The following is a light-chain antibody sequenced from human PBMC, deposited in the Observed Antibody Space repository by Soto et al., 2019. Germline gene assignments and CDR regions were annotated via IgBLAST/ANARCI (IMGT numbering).Light chain of an antibody. CDR3: QQYNSLWT. CDR1: QSISSW. Sequence: DIKMTQSTSTLSASVGDRVTITCRASQSISSWLAWYQQKPGKAPKLLIYKASSLESGVPSRFSGSGSGTEFTLTISSLQPDDFATYYCQQYNSLWTF. CDR2: KAS. V-gene: IGKV1-5*03. J-gene: IGKJ1*01.